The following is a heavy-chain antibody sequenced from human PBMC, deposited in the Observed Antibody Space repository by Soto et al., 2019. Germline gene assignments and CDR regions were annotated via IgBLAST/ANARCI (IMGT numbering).Heavy chain of an antibody. V-gene: IGHV1-18*01. CDR2: ISAYNGKT. CDR3: ARDWGSGEVGATSLFGY. Sequence: QVQLVQSGAEVKKPGASVKVSCKASGYTFTSYGISWVRQAPGQGLEWMGWISAYNGKTNYAQKLQGRVTMTTDTPTRTDYMELRSLRSDETDVYYCARDWGSGEVGATSLFGYWGQGTLVTVSS. D-gene: IGHD1-26*01. J-gene: IGHJ4*02. CDR1: GYTFTSYG.